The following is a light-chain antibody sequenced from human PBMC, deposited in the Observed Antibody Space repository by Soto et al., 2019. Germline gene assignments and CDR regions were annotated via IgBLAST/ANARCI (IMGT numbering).Light chain of an antibody. J-gene: IGKJ4*01. CDR1: QSVSSY. Sequence: EIVLTQSPATLSLSPGERATLSCRASQSVSSYLAWYQQRPGQAPRLLIYDASNRATGIPARFSASGSGTDFTLTISSLDPEDFAVYYCQQRSNWPGTFGGGTKVEIK. CDR2: DAS. CDR3: QQRSNWPGT. V-gene: IGKV3-11*01.